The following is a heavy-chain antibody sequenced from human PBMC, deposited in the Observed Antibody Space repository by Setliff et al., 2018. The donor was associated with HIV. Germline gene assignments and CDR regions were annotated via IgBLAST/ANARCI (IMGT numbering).Heavy chain of an antibody. D-gene: IGHD1-26*01. CDR1: GYNFINYG. CDR2: ISAYNGNT. CDR3: ARARLQGIVTAVGPRDNCLDP. V-gene: IGHV1-18*01. J-gene: IGHJ5*02. Sequence: ASVKVSCKASGYNFINYGISWVRQAPGQGLEWMGWISAYNGNTDYAPRLLGRVTVTTDTFTSTAYMELRSLSSDDTAVYYCARARLQGIVTAVGPRDNCLDPWGQGTRVTVSS.